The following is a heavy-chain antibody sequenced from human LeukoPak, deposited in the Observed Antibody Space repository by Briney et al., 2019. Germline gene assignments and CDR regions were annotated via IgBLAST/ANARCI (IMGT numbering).Heavy chain of an antibody. J-gene: IGHJ3*02. V-gene: IGHV4-61*02. D-gene: IGHD3-3*01. CDR2: IYTSGST. CDR1: GGSISSGSYY. Sequence: SETLSLTCTVSGGSISSGSYYWSWIRQPAGKGLEWIGRIYTSGSTNYNPSLKSRVTISVDTSKNQFSLKLSSVTAADTAVYYYAGGIITIFGVVSPYAFDIWGQGTMVTVSS. CDR3: AGGIITIFGVVSPYAFDI.